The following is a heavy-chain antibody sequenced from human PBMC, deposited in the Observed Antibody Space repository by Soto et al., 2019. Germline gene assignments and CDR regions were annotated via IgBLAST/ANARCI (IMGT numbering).Heavy chain of an antibody. CDR3: ARDKNYYDSSGSSDAFDI. CDR2: IYYSGST. CDR1: GGYISSGGYY. D-gene: IGHD3-22*01. J-gene: IGHJ3*02. Sequence: SETLSLTCTVSGGYISSGGYYWSWIRQHPGKGLEWIGYIYYSGSTYYNPSLKSRVTISVDTSKNQFSLKLSSVTAADTAVYYCARDKNYYDSSGSSDAFDIWGQGTMVTVS. V-gene: IGHV4-30-4*08.